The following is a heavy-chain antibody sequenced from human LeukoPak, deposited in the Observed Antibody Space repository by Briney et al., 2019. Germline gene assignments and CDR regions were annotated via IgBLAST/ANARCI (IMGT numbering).Heavy chain of an antibody. J-gene: IGHJ5*02. V-gene: IGHV3-23*01. CDR2: ISGSGTST. CDR1: GFTLSNAA. D-gene: IGHD5-12*01. CDR3: AKVATIRGENWCDP. Sequence: PGGSLRHSRAASGFTLSNAAMSWVRQAPGKGLEWVSSISGSGTSTYYADSVKGRFTISRDNSKNTLYLQMNSLRAEDTAIYCCAKVATIRGENWCDPWVQRTMVTVSS.